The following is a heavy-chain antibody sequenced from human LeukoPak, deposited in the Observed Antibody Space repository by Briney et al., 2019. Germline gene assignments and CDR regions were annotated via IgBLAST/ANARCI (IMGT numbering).Heavy chain of an antibody. J-gene: IGHJ6*02. D-gene: IGHD6-19*01. CDR1: GFTFSSYA. CDR3: AKSQGSSGWYNYYYGMDV. Sequence: GGSLRLSCAASGFTFSSYAMSWVRQAPGKGLEWVSAISGSGGSTYYADSVQGRFTISRDNSKNTLYLQMNSLRAEDTAVYYCAKSQGSSGWYNYYYGMDVWGQGTTVTVSS. V-gene: IGHV3-23*01. CDR2: ISGSGGST.